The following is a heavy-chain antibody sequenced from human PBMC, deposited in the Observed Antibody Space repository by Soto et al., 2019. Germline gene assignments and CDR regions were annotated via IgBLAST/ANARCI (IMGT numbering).Heavy chain of an antibody. D-gene: IGHD2-15*01. V-gene: IGHV1-18*01. Sequence: ASVKVSCKASGYTFTSYGISWVRQAPGQGLEWMGWISAYNGNTNYAQKLQGRVTMTTDTSTSTAYMELRSLRSDDTAVYYCARSVVVVAATFGMDVWGQGTTVTVSS. CDR3: ARSVVVVAATFGMDV. CDR1: GYTFTSYG. J-gene: IGHJ6*02. CDR2: ISAYNGNT.